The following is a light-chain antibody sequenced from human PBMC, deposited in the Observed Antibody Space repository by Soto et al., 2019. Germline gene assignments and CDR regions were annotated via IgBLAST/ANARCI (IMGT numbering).Light chain of an antibody. V-gene: IGLV2-23*01. CDR3: CLYGGRSTYV. Sequence: QSALTQPASVSGSPGQSITISCTGTSSDVGSYNLVSWYQQHPGKAPKLMIYEGTKRPSGVSNRFSASKSANTASLTISGLQAEDEADYYCCLYGGRSTYVFGTGTKLTVL. CDR2: EGT. J-gene: IGLJ1*01. CDR1: SSDVGSYNL.